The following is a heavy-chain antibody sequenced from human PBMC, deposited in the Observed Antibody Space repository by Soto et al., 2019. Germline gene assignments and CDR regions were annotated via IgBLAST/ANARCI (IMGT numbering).Heavy chain of an antibody. CDR1: GFTFSSFG. Sequence: QVQVAESGGGVVQPGRSLRLSCAASGFTFSSFGMHWVRQAPGKGLEWVAVIWHDGKNKYYADSAKGRFTISRDNSKNTLYLQMNSLRAEDTAVYYCARDPGQDEAMDYWGQGTLVTVSS. CDR2: IWHDGKNK. V-gene: IGHV3-33*01. J-gene: IGHJ4*02. CDR3: ARDPGQDEAMDY.